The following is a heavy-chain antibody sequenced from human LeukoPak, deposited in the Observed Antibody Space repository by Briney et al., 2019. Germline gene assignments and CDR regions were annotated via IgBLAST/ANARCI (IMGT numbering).Heavy chain of an antibody. D-gene: IGHD2-2*01. CDR1: GGSISSSSYY. CDR2: IYYSGST. CDR3: ARQGAPYCSSTSCSSDAFDT. J-gene: IGHJ3*02. Sequence: SETLSLTCTVSGGSISSSSYYWGWIRQPPGKGLEWIGSIYYSGSTYYNPSLKSRVTISVDTSKNQFSLKLSSVTAADTAVYYCARQGAPYCSSTSCSSDAFDTWGQGTMVTVSS. V-gene: IGHV4-39*01.